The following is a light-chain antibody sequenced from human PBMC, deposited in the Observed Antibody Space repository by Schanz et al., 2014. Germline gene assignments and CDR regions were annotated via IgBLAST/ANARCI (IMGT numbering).Light chain of an antibody. V-gene: IGLV2-11*01. CDR1: SSGVGDLNY. J-gene: IGLJ2*01. CDR3: CSYAGTYSVV. Sequence: HSALTQPRSVSGSPGQSVSISCTGTSSGVGDLNYVSWYQQLPGKAPRLLIYDINKRPSGVPDRFSGSKSGNTASLTISGLQAEDEADYYCCSYAGTYSVVFGGGTKVTVL. CDR2: DIN.